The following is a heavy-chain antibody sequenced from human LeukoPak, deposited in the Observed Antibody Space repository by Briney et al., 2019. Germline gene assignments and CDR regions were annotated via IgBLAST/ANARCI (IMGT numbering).Heavy chain of an antibody. Sequence: GESLKISCKGSGYSFTSYWIGWVRQMPGKGLEWMGIIYPGDSDTRYSPSFQGQVTISADKSISTAYLQWSSLKASDTAMYYCARLYFGYCSSTSCYTPTRYWYFDLWGRGTLVTVSS. CDR1: GYSFTSYW. D-gene: IGHD2-2*02. V-gene: IGHV5-51*01. CDR2: IYPGDSDT. J-gene: IGHJ2*01. CDR3: ARLYFGYCSSTSCYTPTRYWYFDL.